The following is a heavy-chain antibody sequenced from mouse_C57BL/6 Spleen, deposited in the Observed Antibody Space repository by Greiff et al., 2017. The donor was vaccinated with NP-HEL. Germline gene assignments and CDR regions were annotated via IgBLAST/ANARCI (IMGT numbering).Heavy chain of an antibody. Sequence: EVQLQQSGPELVKPGASVKIPCKASGYTFTDYNMDWVKQSHGKSLEWIGDINPNNGGTIYNQKFKGKATLTVDKSSSTAYMMLRSLTSEDTAGYYCARRGASATDYAMDYWGQGTSVTVSS. CDR2: INPNNGGT. D-gene: IGHD1-1*01. J-gene: IGHJ4*01. CDR1: GYTFTDYN. CDR3: ARRGASATDYAMDY. V-gene: IGHV1-18*01.